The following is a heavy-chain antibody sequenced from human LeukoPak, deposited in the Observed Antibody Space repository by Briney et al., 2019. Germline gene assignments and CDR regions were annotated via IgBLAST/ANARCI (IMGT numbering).Heavy chain of an antibody. V-gene: IGHV3-48*01. Sequence: GGSLRLSCAASGFTFSSFGMNWVRQAPGKGLEWVSYISSSSSTIYYADSVKGRFTISRDNAKNSLYLQMNSLRAEDTAVYYCARGGHDGTYYLSYWGQGTLVTVSS. J-gene: IGHJ4*02. D-gene: IGHD1-26*01. CDR2: ISSSSSTI. CDR1: GFTFSSFG. CDR3: ARGGHDGTYYLSY.